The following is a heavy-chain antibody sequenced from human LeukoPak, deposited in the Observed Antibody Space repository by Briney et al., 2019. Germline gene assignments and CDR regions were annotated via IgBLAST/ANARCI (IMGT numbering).Heavy chain of an antibody. CDR2: ISSNGGST. J-gene: IGHJ6*03. Sequence: PGGSLRLPCAASGFTFSSYAMHWVRQAPGKGLEYVSAISSNGGSTYYANSVKGRFTISRDNSKNTLYLQMGSLRAEDMAVYYCARAYHSSSWYYYYYMDVWGKGTTVTVSS. CDR3: ARAYHSSSWYYYYYMDV. V-gene: IGHV3-64*01. D-gene: IGHD6-13*01. CDR1: GFTFSSYA.